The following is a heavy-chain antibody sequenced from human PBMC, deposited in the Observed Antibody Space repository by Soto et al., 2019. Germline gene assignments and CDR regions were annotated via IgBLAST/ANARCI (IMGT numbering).Heavy chain of an antibody. V-gene: IGHV3-23*01. Sequence: GGSLRLPCVASGFPFSNYYMDLGRQAPGKGLEWVAVISGSEDNIHYADSVKGRFTISRDNSMNTLYLQMNSLRADDTAIYYCAKDLHWFAMDVWGQGTTVTVSS. J-gene: IGHJ6*02. CDR3: AKDLHWFAMDV. CDR2: ISGSEDNI. D-gene: IGHD3-10*01. CDR1: GFPFSNYY.